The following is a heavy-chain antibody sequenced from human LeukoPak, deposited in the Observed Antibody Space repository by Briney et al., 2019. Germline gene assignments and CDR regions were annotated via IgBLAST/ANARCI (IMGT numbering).Heavy chain of an antibody. CDR2: INHSGST. CDR3: ARVSVGVIHHYYMDV. CDR1: GGSFSGYY. D-gene: IGHD2-15*01. J-gene: IGHJ6*03. Sequence: PSETLSLTCAVYGGSFSGYYWSWIRQPPGKGLEWIGEINHSGSTNYNPSLKSRVTISVDTSKNLFSLKLSSVTAADTAVYYCARVSVGVIHHYYMDVWGKGTTVTVSS. V-gene: IGHV4-34*01.